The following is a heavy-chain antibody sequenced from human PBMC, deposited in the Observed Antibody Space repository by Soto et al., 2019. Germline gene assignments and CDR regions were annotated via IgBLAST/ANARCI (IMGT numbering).Heavy chain of an antibody. Sequence: GSVKVSCKASGYSFTSYGISWVRQAPGQGLEWMGWISAYNGNTNYAQKLQGRVTMTTDTSTSTAYMELRSLRSDDTAVYYCARGQVVPDNNWFDPWGQGTLVTVSS. CDR1: GYSFTSYG. V-gene: IGHV1-18*01. J-gene: IGHJ5*02. CDR3: ARGQVVPDNNWFDP. CDR2: ISAYNGNT. D-gene: IGHD3-22*01.